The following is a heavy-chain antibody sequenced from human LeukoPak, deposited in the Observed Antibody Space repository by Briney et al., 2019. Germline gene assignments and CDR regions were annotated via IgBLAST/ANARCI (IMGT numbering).Heavy chain of an antibody. D-gene: IGHD1-26*01. CDR1: GFTFSTYS. Sequence: GGSLRLSCAASGFTFSTYSMNWVRQAPGKGLEWISFIRHDSSDIYYADSVKGRFTISRDNAKNSLYLLMTSLRAEDTAMYYCARQNTPHGNFDYWGQGTLVTVSS. CDR2: IRHDSSDI. J-gene: IGHJ4*02. V-gene: IGHV3-48*01. CDR3: ARQNTPHGNFDY.